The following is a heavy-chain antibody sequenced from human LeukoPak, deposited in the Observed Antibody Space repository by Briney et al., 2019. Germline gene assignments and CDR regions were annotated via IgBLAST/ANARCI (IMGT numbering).Heavy chain of an antibody. D-gene: IGHD3-10*01. Sequence: SETLSLTCAVYGGSFSGYYWSWIRQPPGKGLEWIGEINHSGGTNYNPSLKSRVTISVDTSKNQFSLKLSSVTAADTAVYYCARSRVLLWFGESIPEPALYWGQGTLVTVSS. V-gene: IGHV4-34*01. CDR3: ARSRVLLWFGESIPEPALY. J-gene: IGHJ4*02. CDR1: GGSFSGYY. CDR2: INHSGGT.